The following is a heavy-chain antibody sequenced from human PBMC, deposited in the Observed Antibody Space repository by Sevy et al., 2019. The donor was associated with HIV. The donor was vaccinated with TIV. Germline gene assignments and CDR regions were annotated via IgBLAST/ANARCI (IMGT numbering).Heavy chain of an antibody. J-gene: IGHJ6*02. D-gene: IGHD2-2*01. CDR3: AKDRGPRYCSSTSCYAWGMDV. CDR2: IRYDGSNK. Sequence: GGSLRLSCAASGFTFSSYGMHWVRQAPGKGLEWVAFIRYDGSNKYYADSVKGRFTISRDNSKNTLYLQMNSLRAEDTAGYYCAKDRGPRYCSSTSCYAWGMDVWGQGTTVTVSS. CDR1: GFTFSSYG. V-gene: IGHV3-30*02.